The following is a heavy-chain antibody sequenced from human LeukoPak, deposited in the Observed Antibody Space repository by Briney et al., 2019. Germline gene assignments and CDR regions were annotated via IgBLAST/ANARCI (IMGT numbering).Heavy chain of an antibody. D-gene: IGHD6-13*01. CDR1: GFTVSSNY. CDR2: IYSGGGT. J-gene: IGHJ4*02. V-gene: IGHV3-66*01. CDR3: ARESAIAAAGTVVRDY. Sequence: PGGSLRLSCAASGFTVSSNYMSWVRQAPGKGLEWVSVIYSGGGTYYADSVKGRFTISRDNSKNTLYLQMNSLRAEDTAVYYCARESAIAAAGTVVRDYWGQGTLVTVSS.